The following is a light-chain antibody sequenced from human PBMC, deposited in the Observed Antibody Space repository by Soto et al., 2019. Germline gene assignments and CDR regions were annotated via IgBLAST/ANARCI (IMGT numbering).Light chain of an antibody. CDR3: HQYYTSPET. J-gene: IGKJ1*01. CDR1: QNVGSRY. CDR2: GAS. Sequence: EIVLTQSPGILSLSPGERATLSCRASQNVGSRYLAWYQQKPGQTPRLLIYGASSRVTGIPGRFNASGSRTDFTLTISRLEPEAFAVYYCHQYYTSPETFGLGTKVEIK. V-gene: IGKV3-20*01.